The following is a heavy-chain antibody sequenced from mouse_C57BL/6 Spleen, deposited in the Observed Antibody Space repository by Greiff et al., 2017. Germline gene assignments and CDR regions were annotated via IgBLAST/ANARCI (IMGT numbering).Heavy chain of an antibody. V-gene: IGHV1-80*01. CDR2: IYPGDGDT. CDR1: GYAFSSYW. J-gene: IGHJ3*01. D-gene: IGHD2-4*01. Sequence: VQLVESGAELVKPGASVKISCKASGYAFSSYWMNWVKQRPGKGLEWIGQIYPGDGDTNYNGKFKGKATLTADKSSSTAYMQLSSLTSEDSAVYFCARLYYDYAWFAYWGQGTLVTVSA. CDR3: ARLYYDYAWFAY.